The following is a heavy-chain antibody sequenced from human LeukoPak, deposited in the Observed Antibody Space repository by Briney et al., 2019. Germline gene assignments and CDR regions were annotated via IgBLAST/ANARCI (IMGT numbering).Heavy chain of an antibody. D-gene: IGHD4-17*01. Sequence: GASVKVSCKASGYTFSNYAITWVRQAPGQGLEWIGWISGDNGQTKYAQNFQDRVTMTTDTPTSTAYLELKSLRSDDTAVYYCAVDYGDYVAYFQHWGQGTPVTVSS. CDR3: AVDYGDYVAYFQH. CDR1: GYTFSNYA. CDR2: ISGDNGQT. V-gene: IGHV1-18*01. J-gene: IGHJ1*01.